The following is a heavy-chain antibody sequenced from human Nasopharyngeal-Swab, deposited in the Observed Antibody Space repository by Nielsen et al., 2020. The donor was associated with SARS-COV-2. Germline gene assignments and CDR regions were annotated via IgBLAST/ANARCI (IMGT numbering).Heavy chain of an antibody. J-gene: IGHJ3*02. V-gene: IGHV4-39*01. Sequence: WIRQPPGEGLEWIGSIYYSGSTYYNPSLKSRVTISVGTSKNQFSLKLSSVTAADTAVYYCARRPPGIGPRAFDIWGQGTMVTVSS. CDR3: ARRPPGIGPRAFDI. D-gene: IGHD3-10*01. CDR2: IYYSGST.